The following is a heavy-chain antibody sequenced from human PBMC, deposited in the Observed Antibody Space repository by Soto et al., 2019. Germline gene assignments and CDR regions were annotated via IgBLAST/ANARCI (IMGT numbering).Heavy chain of an antibody. CDR1: GGTFSSYA. CDR2: IIPIFGTA. Sequence: SVKVSCKASGGTFSSYAISWVRQAPGQGLEWMGGIIPIFGTANYAQKFQGRVTITADESTSTAYMELSSLRSEDTAVYYCASSWQLGDVVFDSWGQGTMVTVS. CDR3: ASSWQLGDVVFDS. D-gene: IGHD6-6*01. V-gene: IGHV1-69*13. J-gene: IGHJ3*02.